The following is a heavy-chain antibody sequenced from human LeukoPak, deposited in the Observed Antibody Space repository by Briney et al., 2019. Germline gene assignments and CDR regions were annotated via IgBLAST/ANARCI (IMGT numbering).Heavy chain of an antibody. D-gene: IGHD3-16*01. CDR3: ARNRFGGYYYGMDV. Sequence: TVKVSCKASGGTFSSYAISWVRQAPGQGLEWMGGIIPIFGTANYAQKFQGRVTITADESTSTAYMELSSLRSEDTAVYYCARNRFGGYYYGMDVWGQGTTVTVSS. V-gene: IGHV1-69*13. J-gene: IGHJ6*02. CDR2: IIPIFGTA. CDR1: GGTFSSYA.